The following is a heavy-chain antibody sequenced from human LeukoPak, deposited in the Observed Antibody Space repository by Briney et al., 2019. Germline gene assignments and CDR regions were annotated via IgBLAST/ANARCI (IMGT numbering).Heavy chain of an antibody. V-gene: IGHV1-69*05. J-gene: IGHJ4*02. D-gene: IGHD1-26*01. CDR3: ARDIEGAN. Sequence: SVKVSCKASGGTFSSYAISWVRQAPGQGLEWMGRLIPIFGTANYAQKFQGRVTITTDESTSTAYMELSSLRSEDTAVYYCARDIEGANWGQGTLVTVSS. CDR1: GGTFSSYA. CDR2: LIPIFGTA.